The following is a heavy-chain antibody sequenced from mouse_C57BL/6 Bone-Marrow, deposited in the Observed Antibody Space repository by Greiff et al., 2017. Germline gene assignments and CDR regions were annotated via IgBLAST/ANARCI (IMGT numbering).Heavy chain of an antibody. CDR1: EYEFPSHD. V-gene: IGHV5-2*01. CDR3: ARLRIYDYDGDWYFDV. CDR2: INSDGGST. D-gene: IGHD2-4*01. Sequence: EVKLVESGGGLVQPGESLKLSCESNEYEFPSHDMSWVRKTPEKRLELVAAINSDGGSTYYPDTMERRFIISRDNTKKTLYLQMSSLRSEDTALYYCARLRIYDYDGDWYFDVWGTGTTVTVSS. J-gene: IGHJ1*03.